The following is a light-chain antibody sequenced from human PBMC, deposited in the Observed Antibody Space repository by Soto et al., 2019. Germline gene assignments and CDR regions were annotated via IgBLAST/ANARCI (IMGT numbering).Light chain of an antibody. Sequence: QSALTQPASVSGSPGQSITISCTGTSSDVGGYTYVSWYQQHPGKAPKLMIYDVSNRPSGISNRFSGSKSGNTASLTISGLQAEDEADYYCSSYTSGSTYVFGTGTQLTVL. CDR2: DVS. CDR3: SSYTSGSTYV. J-gene: IGLJ1*01. CDR1: SSDVGGYTY. V-gene: IGLV2-14*01.